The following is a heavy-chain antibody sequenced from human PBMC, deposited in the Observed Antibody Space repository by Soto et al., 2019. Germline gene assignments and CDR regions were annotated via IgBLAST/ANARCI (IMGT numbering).Heavy chain of an antibody. J-gene: IGHJ6*02. CDR3: VKDRVPGAYGNYYGMDV. CDR1: GFTFNNSG. V-gene: IGHV3-30*18. CDR2: ISYDGSDK. Sequence: GGSLRLSCRVSGFTFNNSGMHWVRQAPGKGLEWMAVISYDGSDKYYADSVKGRVIISRDNSKNTLNLEMNSLRAEDTAIYYCVKDRVPGAYGNYYGMDVWGQGTTVTVSS. D-gene: IGHD5-12*01.